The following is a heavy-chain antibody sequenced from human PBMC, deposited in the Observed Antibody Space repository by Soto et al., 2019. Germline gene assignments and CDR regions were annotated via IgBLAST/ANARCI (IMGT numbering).Heavy chain of an antibody. Sequence: EVQLVESGGALVQPGESLRLSCAASGFTFSNAWMSWVRQAPGKGLEWVGRIKSKTEGGTTDHAAPVKGRFNVSRDDSKNTLYLHMISLQTQYTAVNYRATRIYSYTYFRYWGQGTLVTVSS. D-gene: IGHD5-18*01. J-gene: IGHJ4*02. CDR3: ATRIYSYTYFRY. V-gene: IGHV3-15*02. CDR1: GFTFSNAW. CDR2: IKSKTEGGTT.